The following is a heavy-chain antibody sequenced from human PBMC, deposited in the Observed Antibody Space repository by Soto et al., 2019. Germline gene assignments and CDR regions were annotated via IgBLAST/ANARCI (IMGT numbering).Heavy chain of an antibody. CDR2: IYYSGST. CDR3: ARSGVGYDSSGYYYATGWFDP. D-gene: IGHD3-22*01. Sequence: SEILSLTYSVSGGSVSSGSSYRSWNRQPPGTGLEWIGYIYYSGSTNYNPSLQSRVTISVDTSKNQFSLKLSSVTAADTAVYYCARSGVGYDSSGYYYATGWFDPWGQGSLVTVSS. V-gene: IGHV4-61*01. J-gene: IGHJ5*02. CDR1: GGSVSSGSSY.